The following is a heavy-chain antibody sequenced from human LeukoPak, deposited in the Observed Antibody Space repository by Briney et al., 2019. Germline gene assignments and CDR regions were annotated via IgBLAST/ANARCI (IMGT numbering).Heavy chain of an antibody. J-gene: IGHJ4*02. D-gene: IGHD1-26*01. CDR1: GFTFSSYW. CDR2: IKQDGSEK. V-gene: IGHV3-7*01. CDR3: AGEGTTGATTNFDY. Sequence: GGSLRLSCAASGFTFSSYWMSWVRQAPGKGLEWVANIKQDGSEKYYVDSVKGRFIISRDNAKNSLYLQMNSLRAEDTAVYYCAGEGTTGATTNFDYWGQGTLVTVSS.